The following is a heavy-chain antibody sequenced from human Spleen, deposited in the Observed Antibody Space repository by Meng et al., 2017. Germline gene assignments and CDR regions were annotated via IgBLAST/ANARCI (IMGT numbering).Heavy chain of an antibody. CDR2: ISQGSGRT. CDR3: VRNEGYSFGA. V-gene: IGHV4-4*02. J-gene: IGHJ5*02. CDR1: GDSISSRDW. Sequence: QVQLQESGPGMVKPSRTLSLTCAVSGDSISSRDWWSWVRQPPGKGLEWIGEISQGSGRTNYNPSLKSRVTISLDKSKNQFSLNVNSVTAADTAVYYCVRNEGYSFGAWGQGTLVTVSS. D-gene: IGHD2-21*01.